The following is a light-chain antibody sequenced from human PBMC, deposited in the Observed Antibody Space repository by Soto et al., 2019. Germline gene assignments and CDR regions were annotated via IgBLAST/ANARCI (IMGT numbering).Light chain of an antibody. V-gene: IGKV3-15*01. CDR3: QQYENWPPIP. J-gene: IGKJ1*01. CDR1: QSVGSN. Sequence: EIVMTQSRGTLSVSPVERATVSCMVSQSVGSNLAWYQQKAGQAPRLLIYGASTRATGIPVRFTGSGSGTEFPLPISSLQSEDFAVYYCQQYENWPPIPFGQGTRWIS. CDR2: GAS.